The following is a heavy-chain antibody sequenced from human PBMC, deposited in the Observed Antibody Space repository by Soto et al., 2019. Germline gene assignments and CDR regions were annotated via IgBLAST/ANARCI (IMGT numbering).Heavy chain of an antibody. J-gene: IGHJ6*02. CDR3: VRQAKLTPVKAKVAYYYGLDI. CDR2: FGVSGGGT. CDR1: GFMFSTYA. Sequence: GGSLRLSCAASGFMFSTYAMSWVRQAPGKGLEWGSVFGVSGGGTYYADPVKGRFTISRDKSKNTLYLQMTSLRAEDTAVYFCVRQAKLTPVKAKVAYYYGLDIWGQCTTVSVSS. D-gene: IGHD4-4*01. V-gene: IGHV3-23*01.